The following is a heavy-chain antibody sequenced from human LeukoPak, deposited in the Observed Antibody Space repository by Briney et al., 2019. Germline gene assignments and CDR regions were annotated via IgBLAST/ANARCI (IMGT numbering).Heavy chain of an antibody. Sequence: SETLFLTCAVYGGSFSGYYWSWIRQPPGKGLEWIGEINHSGSTNYNPSLKSRVTISVDTSKNQFSLKLSSVTAADTAVYYCARGPSSGYYNRWFDPWGQGTLVTVSS. V-gene: IGHV4-34*01. J-gene: IGHJ5*02. D-gene: IGHD3-22*01. CDR3: ARGPSSGYYNRWFDP. CDR1: GGSFSGYY. CDR2: INHSGST.